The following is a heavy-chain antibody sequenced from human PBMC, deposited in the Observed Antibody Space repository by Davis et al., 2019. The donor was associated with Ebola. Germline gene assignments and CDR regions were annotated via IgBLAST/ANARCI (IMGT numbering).Heavy chain of an antibody. J-gene: IGHJ4*02. CDR2: INHSGST. CDR3: ASVVPAAGGDY. D-gene: IGHD2-2*01. Sequence: ESLKISCAASGFTFSSYAMSWIRQPPGKGLEWIGEINHSGSTNYNPSLKSRVTISVDTSKNQFSLKLSSVTAADTAVYYCASVVPAAGGDYWGQGTLVTVSS. CDR1: GFTFSSYA. V-gene: IGHV4-34*01.